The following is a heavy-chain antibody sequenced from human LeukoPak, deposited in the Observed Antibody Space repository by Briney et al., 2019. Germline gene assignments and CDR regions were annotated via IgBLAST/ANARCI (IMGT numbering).Heavy chain of an antibody. J-gene: IGHJ3*02. CDR2: IWYDGSNK. V-gene: IGHV3-33*01. CDR1: GFTFSSYG. Sequence: GGSLRLSCAASGFTFSSYGMDWVRQAPGKGLEWVAVIWYDGSNKYYADSVKGRFTISRDNSKNTLYLQMNSLRAEDTAVSYCARGYCSSTSCPTFDHDAFDIWGQGTMVTVSS. CDR3: ARGYCSSTSCPTFDHDAFDI. D-gene: IGHD2-2*01.